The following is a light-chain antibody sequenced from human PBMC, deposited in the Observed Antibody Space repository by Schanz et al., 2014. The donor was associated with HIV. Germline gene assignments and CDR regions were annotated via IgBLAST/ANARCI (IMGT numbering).Light chain of an antibody. CDR1: PSMSSW. Sequence: DSQVTQSPSIVPASVGDTVTITCRTSPSMSSWLAWYQQKPGKAPKLLVYKASILQTGIPSRFSGSGSGPEFTLTISSLQPDDFATYYCQQRTFGQGTKVEMK. CDR2: KAS. CDR3: QQRT. J-gene: IGKJ1*01. V-gene: IGKV1-5*03.